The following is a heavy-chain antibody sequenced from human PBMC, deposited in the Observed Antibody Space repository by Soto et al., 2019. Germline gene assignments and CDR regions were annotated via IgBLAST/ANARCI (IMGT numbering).Heavy chain of an antibody. CDR1: GYTFTRYG. CDR3: AKNGQPPYYYYGMDV. V-gene: IGHV1-18*01. CDR2: ISGYNGDT. Sequence: QGQLVQSGAEVKKPGASVKVSCKASGYTFTRYGISWVRQAPGQGLEWMGWISGYNGDTKYAQKFQGRVTMTTDTSTTTVYMELRSLTSDDTAVYYCAKNGQPPYYYYGMDVWGQGTTVTVSS. D-gene: IGHD2-8*01. J-gene: IGHJ6*02.